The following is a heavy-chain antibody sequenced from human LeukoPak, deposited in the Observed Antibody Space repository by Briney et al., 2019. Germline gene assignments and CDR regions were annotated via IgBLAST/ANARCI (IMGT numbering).Heavy chain of an antibody. J-gene: IGHJ6*04. D-gene: IGHD3-10*01. CDR1: GYTFTNYA. CDR3: ARAHQPLWCGDLRVYAMDV. CDR2: INAANSNT. V-gene: IGHV1-3*01. Sequence: ASVKVSCKASGYTFTNYAIHWVRQAPGQRLEWMGWINAANSNTKYSEQFQGRVTITRDTSASTAYMEMSSLKSEDTAVYYCARAHQPLWCGDLRVYAMDVWGKGTTVTVSS.